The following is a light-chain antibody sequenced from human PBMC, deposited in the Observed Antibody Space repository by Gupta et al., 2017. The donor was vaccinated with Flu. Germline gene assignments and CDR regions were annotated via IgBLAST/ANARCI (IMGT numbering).Light chain of an antibody. V-gene: IGKV3-11*01. Sequence: ELVLTQSPATLSLSPGERATLSCRASQSVSSYLAWYQQKPGQAPRLLIYDASNRATGIPARFSGSGSGTDFTLTISSLETEDFAVYSCKQWSNAQPIRFGQGTPLEIK. CDR2: DAS. J-gene: IGKJ5*01. CDR3: KQWSNAQPIR. CDR1: QSVSSY.